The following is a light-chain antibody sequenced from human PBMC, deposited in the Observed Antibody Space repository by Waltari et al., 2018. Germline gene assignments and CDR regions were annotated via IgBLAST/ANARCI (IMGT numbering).Light chain of an antibody. Sequence: QSALTQPASVSGSAGQSITISCTGPIRDVGGYNSVPWYQKHPGRAPKLIIYDVTKRPSGISDRFSGSKSGHTASLTISGLQTEDEADYSCCSYTSSSTFVFGSGTTVIVL. J-gene: IGLJ1*01. CDR2: DVT. CDR3: CSYTSSSTFV. CDR1: IRDVGGYNS. V-gene: IGLV2-14*03.